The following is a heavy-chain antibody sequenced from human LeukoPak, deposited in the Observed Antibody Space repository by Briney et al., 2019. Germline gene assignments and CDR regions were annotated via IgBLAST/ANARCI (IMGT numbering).Heavy chain of an antibody. CDR1: GFIFSNYA. J-gene: IGHJ4*02. CDR2: ISGSGEST. Sequence: TGGSLRLSCAASGFIFSNYAITWIRQAPGKGLEWVSEISGSGESTYYGDSVKGRFTIPRDNSKNTLYLQMNSLRAGDTAIYYCAREDWDFDYWGQGTLVTVSS. CDR3: AREDWDFDY. V-gene: IGHV3-23*02. D-gene: IGHD3-9*01.